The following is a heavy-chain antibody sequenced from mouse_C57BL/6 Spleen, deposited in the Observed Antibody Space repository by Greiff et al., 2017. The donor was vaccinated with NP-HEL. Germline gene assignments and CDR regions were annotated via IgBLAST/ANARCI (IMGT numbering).Heavy chain of an antibody. CDR1: GYTFTDYN. Sequence: EVQLQQSGPELVKPGASVKMSCKASGYTFTDYNMHWVKQSHGKSLEWIGYINPNNGGTSYNQKFKGKVTLTVNKSSSTAYMELRSLTSEDAAASYCASNYYGSSYVDYWSQGTTLTVAS. CDR3: ASNYYGSSYVDY. V-gene: IGHV1-22*01. J-gene: IGHJ2*01. D-gene: IGHD1-1*01. CDR2: INPNNGGT.